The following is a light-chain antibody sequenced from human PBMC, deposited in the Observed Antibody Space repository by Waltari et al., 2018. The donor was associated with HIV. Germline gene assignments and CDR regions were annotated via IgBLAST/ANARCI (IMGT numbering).Light chain of an antibody. Sequence: EIVMTQSPATLSVSPGERATLSCRASQSVSSNLAWYQQKPGQAPRLLIYGASIRATGIPARFSGSGSGTEFTLTISILQSEDFAVYYCQQYKNWPSITFGQGTRLEIK. V-gene: IGKV3D-15*03. CDR1: QSVSSN. CDR3: QQYKNWPSIT. J-gene: IGKJ5*01. CDR2: GAS.